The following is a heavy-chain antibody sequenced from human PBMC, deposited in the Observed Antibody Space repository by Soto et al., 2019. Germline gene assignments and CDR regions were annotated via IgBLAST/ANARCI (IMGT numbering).Heavy chain of an antibody. CDR1: GFTFTSSA. CDR2: IVVGSGNT. J-gene: IGHJ4*02. D-gene: IGHD3-10*01. V-gene: IGHV1-58*02. CDR3: ASGLLLWFGEAGSSFDY. Sequence: GASGKVSCETSGFTFTSSAMQGVRQARGQRFEWIGWIVVGSGNTNYAQKFQERVTITRDMSTSTAYMELSSLRSEDTAVYYCASGLLLWFGEAGSSFDYWGQGTLVTVSS.